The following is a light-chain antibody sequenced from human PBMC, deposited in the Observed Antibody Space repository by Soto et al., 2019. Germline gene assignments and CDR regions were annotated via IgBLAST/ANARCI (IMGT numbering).Light chain of an antibody. CDR3: AAWDDSLNGFWV. J-gene: IGLJ3*02. Sequence: QSVLTQPPSASGTPGQRVTISCSGSNSNIGSNTVNWYQQLPGTAPKLLIYSNNQRPSGVPDRFSGSKSGTSASLAISGLQSEDEADYFGAAWDDSLNGFWVFGGGTKVTVL. CDR2: SNN. CDR1: NSNIGSNT. V-gene: IGLV1-44*01.